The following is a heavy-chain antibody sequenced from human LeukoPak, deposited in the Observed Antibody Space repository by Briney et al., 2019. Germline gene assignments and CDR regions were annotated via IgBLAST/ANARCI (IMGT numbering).Heavy chain of an antibody. CDR2: IYDSGST. CDR3: ARLTSAMLAFDY. D-gene: IGHD2-2*01. V-gene: IGHV4-39*01. J-gene: IGHJ4*02. Sequence: SETLSLTCTVSGGSISSSHYFWGWIRQPPGKGLEWIGNIYDSGSTDYNPSLTSRVTISEDTSKNQFSLKVRSVTAADTAVYYCARLTSAMLAFDYWGQGTLVTVSS. CDR1: GGSISSSHYF.